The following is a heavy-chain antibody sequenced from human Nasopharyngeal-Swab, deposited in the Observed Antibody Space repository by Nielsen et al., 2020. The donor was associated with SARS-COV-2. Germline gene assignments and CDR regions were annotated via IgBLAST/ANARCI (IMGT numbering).Heavy chain of an antibody. Sequence: SETLSLTCTVSGGSISSGGYYWSWIRQHPGEGLEWIGYIYYSGSTNYNPSLKSRVTISVDTSKNQLSLKLSSVTAADTAVYYWARGGGGNWFDPWGQGTLVTVSS. V-gene: IGHV4-61*08. CDR2: IYYSGST. CDR1: GGSISSGGYY. CDR3: ARGGGGNWFDP. D-gene: IGHD3-10*01. J-gene: IGHJ5*02.